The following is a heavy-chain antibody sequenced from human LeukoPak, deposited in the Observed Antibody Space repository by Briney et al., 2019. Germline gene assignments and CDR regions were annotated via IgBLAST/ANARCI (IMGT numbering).Heavy chain of an antibody. V-gene: IGHV4-39*07. CDR3: ARASDFWSGLYYFDY. Sequence: KPSETLSLTCIVSGGSIGSRNYCWGWFRQPPGKGLEWIGSIYHSGSTYYNPSLKSRVTISVDTSKNQFSLKLSSVTAADTAVYYCARASDFWSGLYYFDYWGQGILVTVSS. D-gene: IGHD3-3*01. CDR1: GGSIGSRNYC. CDR2: IYHSGST. J-gene: IGHJ4*02.